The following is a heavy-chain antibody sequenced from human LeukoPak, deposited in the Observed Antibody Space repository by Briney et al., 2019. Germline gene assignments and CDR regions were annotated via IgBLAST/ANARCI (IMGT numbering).Heavy chain of an antibody. J-gene: IGHJ4*02. CDR2: IWYDGSQK. V-gene: IGHV3-33*01. CDR1: GFTFRDAG. CDR3: ARDRGDYNHNFDY. D-gene: IGHD4-17*01. Sequence: GGSLRLSCAVSGFTFRDAGMHWVRQAPGKGLEWVAVIWYDGSQKYYADSVKGRFTISRDNSKNMLYLHMNSLRAEDTAVYFCARDRGDYNHNFDYWGQGTLVTVSS.